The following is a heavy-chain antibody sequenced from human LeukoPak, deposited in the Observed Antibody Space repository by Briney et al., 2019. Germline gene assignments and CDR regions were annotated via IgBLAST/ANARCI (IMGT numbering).Heavy chain of an antibody. D-gene: IGHD3-22*01. J-gene: IGHJ3*02. Sequence: ASVKVSCKASGYTFTSYGITWVRQAPGQGLEWMVWISAYKGNTNYAQKIEGRVTMTRDTSTNTAYMELRSLRSDDTAVYYCARDRMADYDSHDAVQIWGQGTVVTVSS. CDR1: GYTFTSYG. CDR2: ISAYKGNT. V-gene: IGHV1-18*01. CDR3: ARDRMADYDSHDAVQI.